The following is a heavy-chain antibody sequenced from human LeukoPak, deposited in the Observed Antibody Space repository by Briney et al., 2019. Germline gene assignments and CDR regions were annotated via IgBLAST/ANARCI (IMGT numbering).Heavy chain of an antibody. Sequence: PGGSLRLSCTASGFTFRNYVKSWVRQAPGKGLEWVSSIRSSGDDTSSADSVKGRFTIFRDNSKSTLYLQMNSLRAEDTAIYYCAKVRPPPGSGWYGGDDYWGQGTLVTVSP. CDR2: IRSSGDDT. D-gene: IGHD6-19*01. J-gene: IGHJ4*02. V-gene: IGHV3-23*01. CDR1: GFTFRNYV. CDR3: AKVRPPPGSGWYGGDDY.